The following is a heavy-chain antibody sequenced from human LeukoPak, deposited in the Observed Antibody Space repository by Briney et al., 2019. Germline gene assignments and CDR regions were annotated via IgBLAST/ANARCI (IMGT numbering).Heavy chain of an antibody. CDR2: VGGDDAT. V-gene: IGHV3-23*01. CDR3: AKPVLGTFRGFDY. CDR1: GFTFSNYA. D-gene: IGHD1-7*01. J-gene: IGHJ4*02. Sequence: GGSLRLSCAASGFTFSNYAMNWVRQAPGKGLEWVSVVGGDDATYYTDSVKGRFTISRDNSKNTLSLQMNSLRPEDTAVYYCAKPVLGTFRGFDYWGQGALVTVSS.